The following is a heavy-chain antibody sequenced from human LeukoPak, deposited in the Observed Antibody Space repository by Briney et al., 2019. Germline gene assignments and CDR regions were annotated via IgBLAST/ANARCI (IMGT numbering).Heavy chain of an antibody. Sequence: PGGSLRLSCAASGFTFSSYAMHWVRQAPGKGLEYVSAISSNGGSTYYANSVKGRFTISRDNSKNTLYLQMGSLRAEDTAVYYCARGWNYEGDYWGQGTLVTVSS. V-gene: IGHV3-64*01. D-gene: IGHD1-7*01. CDR2: ISSNGGST. CDR1: GFTFSSYA. CDR3: ARGWNYEGDY. J-gene: IGHJ4*02.